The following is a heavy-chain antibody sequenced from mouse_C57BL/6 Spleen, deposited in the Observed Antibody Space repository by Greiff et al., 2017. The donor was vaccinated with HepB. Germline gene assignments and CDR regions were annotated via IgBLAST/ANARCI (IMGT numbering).Heavy chain of an antibody. Sequence: QVHVKQSGPELVKPGASVKISCKASGYAFSSSWMNWVKQRPGKGLEWIGRIYPGDGDTNYNGKFKGKATLTADKSSSTAYMQLSSLTSEDSAVYFCAMIYDGYSNYFDYWGQGTTLTVSS. CDR1: GYAFSSSW. J-gene: IGHJ2*01. V-gene: IGHV1-82*01. CDR3: AMIYDGYSNYFDY. CDR2: IYPGDGDT. D-gene: IGHD2-3*01.